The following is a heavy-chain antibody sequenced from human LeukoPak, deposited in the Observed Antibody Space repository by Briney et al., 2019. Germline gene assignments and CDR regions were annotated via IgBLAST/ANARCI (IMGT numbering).Heavy chain of an antibody. Sequence: GGSLRLSCAASGFTFSSYAMIWVRQAPGKGLEWVSGISGSSGSTYYADSVKGRFTISRDNSKNTLYLQMNSLRAEDTAVYYCAKATYYGSGHGYYFDYWGQGTLVTVPS. CDR1: GFTFSSYA. V-gene: IGHV3-23*01. J-gene: IGHJ4*02. D-gene: IGHD6-19*01. CDR2: ISGSSGST. CDR3: AKATYYGSGHGYYFDY.